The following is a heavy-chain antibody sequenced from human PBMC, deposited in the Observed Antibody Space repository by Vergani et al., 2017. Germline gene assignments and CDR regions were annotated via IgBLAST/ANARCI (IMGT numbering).Heavy chain of an antibody. Sequence: QVQLVQSGAEVKKPGASVKVSCKASGYTFTSYGISWVRQAPGQGLEWMGWISAYNGNTNYAQKLQGRVTMTTDTSTSTAYMELRSLRSDDTAVYYCATKVHDFWSGYGYYFDYWGQGTLVTVSS. CDR1: GYTFTSYG. CDR3: ATKVHDFWSGYGYYFDY. D-gene: IGHD3-3*01. CDR2: ISAYNGNT. V-gene: IGHV1-18*01. J-gene: IGHJ4*02.